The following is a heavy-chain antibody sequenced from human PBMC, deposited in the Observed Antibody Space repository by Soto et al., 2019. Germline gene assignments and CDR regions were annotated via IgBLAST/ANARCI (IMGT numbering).Heavy chain of an antibody. CDR2: INPDSGGT. CDR3: ARGYVGANYWFGP. J-gene: IGHJ5*02. Sequence: QVQLVQSGAEVKKPGASVKVSCKASGYTFTGYYIHWVRQAPGQGLEWMGCINPDSGGTNYAQKFQGWVTMTRDTSTSTAYMELNRLRTDDTAVYYWARGYVGANYWFGPWGQGTLVTVSS. D-gene: IGHD3-10*01. CDR1: GYTFTGYY. V-gene: IGHV1-2*04.